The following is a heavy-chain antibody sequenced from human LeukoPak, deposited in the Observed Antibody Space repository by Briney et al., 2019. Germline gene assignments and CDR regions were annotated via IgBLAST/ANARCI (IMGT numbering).Heavy chain of an antibody. J-gene: IGHJ4*02. CDR3: ATEEWRNYFDY. CDR2: MNPDSGNT. V-gene: IGHV1-8*02. CDR1: GYTFTDYD. D-gene: IGHD3-3*01. Sequence: ASVRVSCKSSGYTFTDYDINWVRQAAGQGLEWMGWMNPDSGNTGYAQKFQGRVTMTEDTSTDTAYMGLSSLRSEDTAVYYCATEEWRNYFDYWGQGTLVTVSS.